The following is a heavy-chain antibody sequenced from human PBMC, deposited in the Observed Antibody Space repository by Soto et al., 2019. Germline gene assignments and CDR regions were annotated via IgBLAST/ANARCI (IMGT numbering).Heavy chain of an antibody. D-gene: IGHD2-2*01. CDR3: ATYGGYCSSTSCFSYDIAEYFQH. Sequence: AASVKVSCKVSGYTLTELSMHWVRQAPGKGLEWMEGFDPEDGETIYAQKFQGRVTMTEDTSTDTAYMELSSLRSEDTAVYYRATYGGYCSSTSCFSYDIAEYFQHWGQGTLVTVSS. CDR2: FDPEDGET. V-gene: IGHV1-24*01. CDR1: GYTLTELS. J-gene: IGHJ1*01.